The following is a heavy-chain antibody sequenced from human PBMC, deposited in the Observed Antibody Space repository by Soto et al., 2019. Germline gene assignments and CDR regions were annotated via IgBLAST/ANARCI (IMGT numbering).Heavy chain of an antibody. CDR1: GGSISSSY. J-gene: IGHJ3*01. D-gene: IGHD3-9*01. Sequence: QVQLQESGPGLVKPSETLSLTCTVSGGSISSSYWSWIRQPPGKGLEYIGYISHSGSINYSPSLKSRVTLSLDTSKNRLSLKLSSVTAADTAVYYCARCNVDILTGYYAFDLWGQGTMVTVSS. CDR2: ISHSGSI. CDR3: ARCNVDILTGYYAFDL. V-gene: IGHV4-59*01.